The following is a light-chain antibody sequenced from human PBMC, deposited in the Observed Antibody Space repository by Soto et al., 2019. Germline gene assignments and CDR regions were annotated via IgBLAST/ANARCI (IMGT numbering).Light chain of an antibody. CDR1: QSVSSY. V-gene: IGKV3-11*01. CDR3: QQRSSWPRT. CDR2: AAS. Sequence: EIVLTQSPATLYLSPGERATLSCRASQSVSSYFAWYQQKPGQAPRLLIYAASNRATGIPARFSGSGSGTDFTLTISSLEPEDFAVYYCQQRSSWPRTFGQGTKLEIK. J-gene: IGKJ2*01.